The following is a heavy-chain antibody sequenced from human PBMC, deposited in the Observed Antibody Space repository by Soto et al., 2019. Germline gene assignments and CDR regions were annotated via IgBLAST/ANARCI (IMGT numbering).Heavy chain of an antibody. Sequence: GESLKISCKGSGYNFARSWIGWVRQMPGKGLEWMGILYPDDSDIRYSPSFQGQVTISADMSISTAYLQWSSLKASDSAIYYCARGGHYFDYWGQGTLVTVSS. D-gene: IGHD3-16*01. J-gene: IGHJ4*02. CDR2: LYPDDSDI. CDR1: GYNFARSW. CDR3: ARGGHYFDY. V-gene: IGHV5-51*01.